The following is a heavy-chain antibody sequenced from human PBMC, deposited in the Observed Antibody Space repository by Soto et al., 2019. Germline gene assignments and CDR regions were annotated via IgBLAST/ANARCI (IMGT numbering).Heavy chain of an antibody. D-gene: IGHD2-15*01. V-gene: IGHV1-69*01. CDR3: AREGGYCSGGRCSSPNWFDP. CDR2: IIPIFGTA. Sequence: QVQLVQSGAEVKKPGSSVKVSCKASGGTFSSYAISWVRQAPGQGLEWMGGIIPIFGTANYAQKFQGRVTITADESTSTAYMEQSSLRSEDTAVYYCAREGGYCSGGRCSSPNWFDPRGQGTMVTVSS. CDR1: GGTFSSYA. J-gene: IGHJ5*02.